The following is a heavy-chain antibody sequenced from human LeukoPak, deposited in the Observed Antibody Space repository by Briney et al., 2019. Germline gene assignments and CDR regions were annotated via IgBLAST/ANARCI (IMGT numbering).Heavy chain of an antibody. Sequence: PSETLSLTCTVSGGSISSYYWSWIRQPTGKGLEWIGYIYYSGSTNYNPSLKSRVTISVDTSKNQFSLKLSSVTAADTAVYYCARGTDLEMATIWWDYWGQGTLVTVSS. V-gene: IGHV4-59*01. CDR3: ARGTDLEMATIWWDY. CDR1: GGSISSYY. D-gene: IGHD5-24*01. J-gene: IGHJ4*02. CDR2: IYYSGST.